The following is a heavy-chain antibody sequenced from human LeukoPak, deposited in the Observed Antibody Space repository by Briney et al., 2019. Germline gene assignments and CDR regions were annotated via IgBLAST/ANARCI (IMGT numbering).Heavy chain of an antibody. V-gene: IGHV1-2*02. J-gene: IGHJ5*02. CDR3: ARDYCSSTSCPFDP. CDR2: INPNSGGT. D-gene: IGHD2-2*01. Sequence: ASVKVSCKASGYTFAGYYMHWVRQAPGQGLEWMGWINPNSGGTNYAQKFQGRVTMTRDTSISTAYMELSRLRSDDTAVYYCARDYCSSTSCPFDPWGQGTLVTVSS. CDR1: GYTFAGYY.